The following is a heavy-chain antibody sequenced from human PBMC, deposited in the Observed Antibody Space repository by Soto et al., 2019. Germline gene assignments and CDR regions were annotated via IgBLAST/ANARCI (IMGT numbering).Heavy chain of an antibody. V-gene: IGHV4-34*01. CDR2: INHSGST. CDR1: GGSFSGYY. J-gene: IGHJ6*03. CDR3: ARGWYELGSGYYNVHYYYMDV. D-gene: IGHD3-3*01. Sequence: SETLSLTCAVYGGSFSGYYWSWIRQPPGKGLEWIGEINHSGSTNYNPSLKSRVTISVDTSKNQFSLKLSSVTAADTAVYYCARGWYELGSGYYNVHYYYMDVWGKGTTVTVSS.